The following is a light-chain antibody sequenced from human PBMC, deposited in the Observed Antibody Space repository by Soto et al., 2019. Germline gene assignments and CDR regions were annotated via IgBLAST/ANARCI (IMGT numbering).Light chain of an antibody. CDR2: NAF. CDR1: ERVNNY. Sequence: EIVLTQSPATLSLSPGERATLSCRASERVNNYLAWYQQKPGQAPRLLIYNAFNRATGIPARFSGSGSGTDFTLTISSLEPEDFAVYYCQQRSNWPITFGQGTRLEMK. CDR3: QQRSNWPIT. V-gene: IGKV3-11*01. J-gene: IGKJ5*01.